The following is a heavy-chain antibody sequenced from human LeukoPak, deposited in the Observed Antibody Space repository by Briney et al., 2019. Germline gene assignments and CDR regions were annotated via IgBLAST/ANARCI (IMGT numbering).Heavy chain of an antibody. Sequence: SETLSLTCAVYGGSFSGYYWSWIRQPPGKGLEWIGEINHSGSTNYNPSLKSRVTISVDTSKNRFSLKLSSVTAADTAVYYCASPSGWYSYWGQGTLVTVSS. CDR1: GGSFSGYY. CDR2: INHSGST. D-gene: IGHD6-19*01. J-gene: IGHJ4*02. V-gene: IGHV4-34*01. CDR3: ASPSGWYSY.